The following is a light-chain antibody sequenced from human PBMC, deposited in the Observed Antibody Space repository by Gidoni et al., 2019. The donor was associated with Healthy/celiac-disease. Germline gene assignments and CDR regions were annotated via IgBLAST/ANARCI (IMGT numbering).Light chain of an antibody. V-gene: IGKV3-15*01. CDR1: QSVSSN. Sequence: EIVMTQSHATLSVSPVGRATLTYTARQSVSSNLAWYQQKPRQAPRLLIYGASTRATGIPARFSGSGSGTEFTLTISSLQSEDFAVTYCQQYNNWPPITFGQGTRLEIK. J-gene: IGKJ5*01. CDR3: QQYNNWPPIT. CDR2: GAS.